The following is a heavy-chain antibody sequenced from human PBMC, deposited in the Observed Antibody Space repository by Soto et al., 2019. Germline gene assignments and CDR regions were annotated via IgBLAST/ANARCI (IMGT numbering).Heavy chain of an antibody. V-gene: IGHV4-59*01. CDR2: FCYTGST. Sequence: PSETLSLTCTFSVGSISGRCWSCVRHSPGKGLEWIGYFCYTGSTNYNPSLKSRVTISVDRSKTQCSLKLTSVTAADTAVYYCAKSHYDSSGYYIIEHWGQGTLVTVSS. CDR3: AKSHYDSSGYYIIEH. CDR1: VGSISGRC. J-gene: IGHJ5*02. D-gene: IGHD3-22*01.